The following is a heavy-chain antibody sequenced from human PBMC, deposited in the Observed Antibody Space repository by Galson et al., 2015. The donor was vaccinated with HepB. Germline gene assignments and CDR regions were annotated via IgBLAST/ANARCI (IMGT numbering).Heavy chain of an antibody. CDR2: ISGSGGST. CDR3: AKGGSNWNYYYYYMDV. V-gene: IGHV3-23*01. D-gene: IGHD1-20*01. CDR1: GFTFSSYA. Sequence: LRLSCAASGFTFSSYAMSWVRQAPGKGLEWVSAISGSGGSTYYADSVKGRFTISRDNSKNTLYLQMNSLRAEDTAVYYCAKGGSNWNYYYYYMDVWGKGTTVTVSS. J-gene: IGHJ6*03.